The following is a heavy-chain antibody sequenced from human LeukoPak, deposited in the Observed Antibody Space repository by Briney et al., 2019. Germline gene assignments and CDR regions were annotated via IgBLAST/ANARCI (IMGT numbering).Heavy chain of an antibody. Sequence: GGSLRLSCAASGFTFSSYAMSWVRQAPGKGLEWVSAISGSGGSTYYADSVKGRFTISRDNSKNTLYLQMNSLRAEDTAVYYCAKDPRAAGTNYGMDVWGQGTTVTVSS. CDR3: AKDPRAAGTNYGMDV. D-gene: IGHD6-13*01. V-gene: IGHV3-23*01. CDR1: GFTFSSYA. CDR2: ISGSGGST. J-gene: IGHJ6*02.